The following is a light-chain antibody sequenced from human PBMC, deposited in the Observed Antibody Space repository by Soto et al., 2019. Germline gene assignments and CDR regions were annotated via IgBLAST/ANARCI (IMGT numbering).Light chain of an antibody. CDR2: GNS. J-gene: IGLJ3*02. CDR3: QSYDSSLSAL. CDR1: SSNIGAGYD. Sequence: QSVLTQPPSVSGAPGQRVTISCTGSSSNIGAGYDVHWYQQLPGTAPKLLIYGNSNRPSGVPDRLSGSKSGTSASLAITGLQAEDGADYCCQSYDSSLSALFGGGTTLAVL. V-gene: IGLV1-40*01.